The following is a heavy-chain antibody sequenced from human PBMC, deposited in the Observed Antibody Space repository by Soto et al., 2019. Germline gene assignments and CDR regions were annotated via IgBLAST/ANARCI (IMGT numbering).Heavy chain of an antibody. CDR3: ASRIYYYYGMDV. J-gene: IGHJ6*02. D-gene: IGHD3-3*02. CDR1: GGSISSSNW. Sequence: PSETLSLTCAVSGGSISSSNWWSGVRQPPGKGLEWIGEIYHSGSTNYNPSLKSRVTISVDKSKNQFSLKLSSVTAADTAVYYCASRIYYYYGMDVWGQGTTVTVSS. CDR2: IYHSGST. V-gene: IGHV4-4*02.